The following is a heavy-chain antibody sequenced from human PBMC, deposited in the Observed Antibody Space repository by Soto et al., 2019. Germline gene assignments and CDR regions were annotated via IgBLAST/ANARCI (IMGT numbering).Heavy chain of an antibody. V-gene: IGHV3-30-3*01. CDR3: VRRATLSYHDMDV. Sequence: QEQLVESGGGVVQPGGSLRLSCAASGFTFSSYEMHWVRQTPGKGLEWVAIISYDGSTKYYSDSVKGRFTFSRDNSKNMLYLQMNNLRPEDSAVYYCVRRATLSYHDMDVWGQGTTVTISS. CDR1: GFTFSSYE. CDR2: ISYDGSTK. J-gene: IGHJ6*02.